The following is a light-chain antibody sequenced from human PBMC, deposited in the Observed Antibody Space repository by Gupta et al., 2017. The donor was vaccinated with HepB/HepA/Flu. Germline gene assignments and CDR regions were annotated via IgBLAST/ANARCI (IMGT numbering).Light chain of an antibody. Sequence: QSVLPQPPSVSAAPGQKVTISCSGSSSNIGSSYVSWYQQLPGTAPKLLIYENNRRCSAIPARFSGTKYGTSATMGSTGLQAGDEADYYWGTEDSIRNTGVFGGGTKLTVL. J-gene: IGLJ2*01. CDR2: ENN. V-gene: IGLV1-51*01. CDR1: SSNIGSSY. CDR3: GTEDSIRNTGV.